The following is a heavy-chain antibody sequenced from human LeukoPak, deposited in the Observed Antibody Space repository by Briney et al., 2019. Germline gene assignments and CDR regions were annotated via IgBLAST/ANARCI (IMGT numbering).Heavy chain of an antibody. Sequence: PSETLSLTCTVSGGSISITSYYWGWIRQPPGNGLEWIGSMYSSGSTYYNPSLKSRVTISVDTSKNQFSLKLSSVTAADTAVYYCARGPPDCSSTSCYAFDAFDIWGQGTMVTVSS. D-gene: IGHD2-2*01. CDR3: ARGPPDCSSTSCYAFDAFDI. CDR2: MYSSGST. CDR1: GGSISITSYY. V-gene: IGHV4-39*07. J-gene: IGHJ3*02.